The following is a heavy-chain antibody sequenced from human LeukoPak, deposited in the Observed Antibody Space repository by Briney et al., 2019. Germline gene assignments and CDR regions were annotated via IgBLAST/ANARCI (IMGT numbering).Heavy chain of an antibody. J-gene: IGHJ4*02. CDR2: MNPNSGNT. Sequence: GASVKVSCKASGYTFTSYDINWVRQATGQGLEWMGWMNPNSGNTGYAQKFQGRVTMTRNTSISTAYMELSSLRSEDTAVYYCARFHQSGFGATLYFDYWGQGTLVTVSS. D-gene: IGHD3-10*01. V-gene: IGHV1-8*01. CDR3: ARFHQSGFGATLYFDY. CDR1: GYTFTSYD.